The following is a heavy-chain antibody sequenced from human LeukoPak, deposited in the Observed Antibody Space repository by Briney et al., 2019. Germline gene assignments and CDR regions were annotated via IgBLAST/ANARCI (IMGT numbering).Heavy chain of an antibody. J-gene: IGHJ4*02. CDR3: ARGTLDY. V-gene: IGHV4-39*07. CDR1: GGSISSSSFY. CDR2: IYYSGST. Sequence: PSETLSPTCTVSGGSISSSSFYWGWIRQPPGKGLEWIGSIYYSGSTYYNPSLKSRVTISVDTSKNQFSLKLSSMTAADTAVYYCARGTLDYWGQGTLATVSS. D-gene: IGHD3-10*01.